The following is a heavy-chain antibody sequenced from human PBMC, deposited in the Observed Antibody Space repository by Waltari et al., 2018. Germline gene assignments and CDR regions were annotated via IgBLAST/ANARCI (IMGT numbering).Heavy chain of an antibody. V-gene: IGHV3-15*01. J-gene: IGHJ4*02. CDR1: GFPFSNAW. Sequence: EVQLVQSGGGLVEPGWSLRLSCAASGFPFSNAWMTWVRQAHGRGREWVGISRGNTDGGTTGYAAPVRGRFTISRDDSENTLYLQMNSLRAEDTAVYYCARDLGLDYWGQGTLVTVSS. CDR3: ARDLGLDY. CDR2: SRGNTDGGTT.